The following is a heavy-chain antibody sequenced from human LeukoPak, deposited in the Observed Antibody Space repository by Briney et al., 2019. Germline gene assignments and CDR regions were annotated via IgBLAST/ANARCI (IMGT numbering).Heavy chain of an antibody. CDR1: GYSITSGYY. CDR3: ARGDYNDYERWFDP. Sequence: SETLSLTCTVSGYSITSGYYWGWIRQPPGKGLEWIGSIYHSGSTYCNPSLKSRVTISVDTSRNQFSLKLNSVTAADTAVYYCARGDYNDYERWFDPWGQGTLVTVSS. J-gene: IGHJ5*02. CDR2: IYHSGST. V-gene: IGHV4-38-2*02. D-gene: IGHD4-11*01.